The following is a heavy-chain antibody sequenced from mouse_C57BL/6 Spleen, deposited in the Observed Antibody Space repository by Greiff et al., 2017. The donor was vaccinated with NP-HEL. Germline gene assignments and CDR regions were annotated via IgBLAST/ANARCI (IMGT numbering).Heavy chain of an antibody. V-gene: IGHV1-61*01. CDR3: AREYYGPFAY. CDR1: GYTFTSYW. Sequence: VQLQQPGAELVRPGSSVKLSCKASGYTFTSYWMDWVKQRPGQGLEWIGNIYPSDSETHYNQKFKDKATLTVDKSSSTAYMQLSSLTSEDSAVYYCAREYYGPFAYWGQGTLVTVSA. D-gene: IGHD1-1*02. J-gene: IGHJ3*01. CDR2: IYPSDSET.